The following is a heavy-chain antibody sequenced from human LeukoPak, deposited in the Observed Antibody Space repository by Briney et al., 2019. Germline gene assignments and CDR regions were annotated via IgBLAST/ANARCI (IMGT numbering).Heavy chain of an antibody. CDR3: ARERGGISPKRPVLMVYAWDY. V-gene: IGHV1-18*01. CDR2: ISAYNGNT. D-gene: IGHD2-8*01. J-gene: IGHJ4*02. Sequence: ASVKVSCKASGYTFTSYGISWVRQAPGQGLEWMGWISAYNGNTNYAQKLQSRVTMTTDTSTSTAYMELRSLRSDDTAVYYCARERGGISPKRPVLMVYAWDYWGQGTLVTVSS. CDR1: GYTFTSYG.